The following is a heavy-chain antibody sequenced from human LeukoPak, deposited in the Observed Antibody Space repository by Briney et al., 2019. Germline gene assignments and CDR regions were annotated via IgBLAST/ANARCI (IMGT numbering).Heavy chain of an antibody. V-gene: IGHV6-1*01. D-gene: IGHD3-9*01. CDR3: ARGLVPEGHHYYYYMDV. CDR1: GDSVSSNSAT. Sequence: SQTLSLTCAISGDSVSSNSATWHWLRQSPSRGLEWLGRTYYRSKLYSDYAVSVKSLITINPDTSKNQFSLQLNSVTPEDTAVYYCARGLVPEGHHYYYYMDVWGKGTTVTVSS. CDR2: TYYRSKLYS. J-gene: IGHJ6*03.